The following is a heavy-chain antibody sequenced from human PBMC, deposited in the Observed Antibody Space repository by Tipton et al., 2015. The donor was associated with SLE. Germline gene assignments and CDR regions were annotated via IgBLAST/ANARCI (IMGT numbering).Heavy chain of an antibody. D-gene: IGHD4-23*01. Sequence: TLSLTCSVSGASITSAGYYWSWMRHHPGKGLEWIGNIYFSGTTYYNPSLRSRVSISVDTSKDQFSLRLTSVTAADTAVYYCARPRGYSRPNWYFDLWGRGTLVTVSS. V-gene: IGHV4-31*03. CDR2: IYFSGTT. CDR1: GASITSAGYY. CDR3: ARPRGYSRPNWYFDL. J-gene: IGHJ2*01.